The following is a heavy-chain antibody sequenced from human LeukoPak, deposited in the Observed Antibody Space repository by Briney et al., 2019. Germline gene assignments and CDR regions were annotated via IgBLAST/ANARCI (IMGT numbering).Heavy chain of an antibody. Sequence: GGSLRLSCAASGFTFSSYEMNWVRQAPGKGLEWVSYISSSGSTIYYADSVKGRFTISRDNAKNSLYLQMPSLRAEDTAVYYCAGTPITMVRGVPSNWLDPWGQGTLVPVSS. CDR3: AGTPITMVRGVPSNWLDP. CDR1: GFTFSSYE. D-gene: IGHD3-10*01. CDR2: ISSSGSTI. J-gene: IGHJ5*02. V-gene: IGHV3-48*03.